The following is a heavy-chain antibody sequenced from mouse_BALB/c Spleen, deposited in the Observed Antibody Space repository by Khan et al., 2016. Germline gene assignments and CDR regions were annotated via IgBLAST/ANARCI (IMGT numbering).Heavy chain of an antibody. J-gene: IGHJ1*01. CDR3: ATTVVDWYFDV. Sequence: QVQLKQSGSVLVRPGASVKLSCKASGYTFTSSWMHWAKQRPGQGLEWIGEIHPNSGNTNYNEKFKGKATLTVDTSSSTAYVDLSSLTSEDSAVYYCATTVVDWYFDVWGAGTTVTVSS. CDR1: GYTFTSSW. V-gene: IGHV1S130*01. CDR2: IHPNSGNT. D-gene: IGHD1-1*01.